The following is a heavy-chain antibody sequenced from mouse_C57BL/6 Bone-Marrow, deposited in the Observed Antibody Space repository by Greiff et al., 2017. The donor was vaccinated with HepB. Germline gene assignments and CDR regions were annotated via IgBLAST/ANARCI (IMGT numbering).Heavy chain of an antibody. CDR3: ANYYGSIYFHAMDY. J-gene: IGHJ4*01. Sequence: QVQLQQPGAELVKPGASVKLSCKASGYTFTSYWMHWVKQRPGQGLEWIGMIHPNSGSTNYNEKFKSKATLTVDKSSSTAYMQLSSLTSEDSAVYYCANYYGSIYFHAMDYWGQGTSVTVSA. CDR1: GYTFTSYW. D-gene: IGHD1-1*01. V-gene: IGHV1-64*01. CDR2: IHPNSGST.